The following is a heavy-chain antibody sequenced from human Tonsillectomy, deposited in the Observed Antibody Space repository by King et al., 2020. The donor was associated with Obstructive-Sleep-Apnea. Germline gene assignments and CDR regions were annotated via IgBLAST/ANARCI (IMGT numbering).Heavy chain of an antibody. Sequence: ITLKESGPTLVKPTQTLTLTCTFSGFSLSTSGVGVGWIRQPPGKALEWLALIYLDDDKRYSPSLKSRRTITKDTSKNRIVLTMNNMYSVATATYYCANVPDDTCVYYFDYWGQGTLVTVSS. CDR1: GFSLSTSGVG. V-gene: IGHV2-5*02. D-gene: IGHD3-9*01. CDR2: IYLDDDK. CDR3: ANVPDDTCVYYFDY. J-gene: IGHJ4*02.